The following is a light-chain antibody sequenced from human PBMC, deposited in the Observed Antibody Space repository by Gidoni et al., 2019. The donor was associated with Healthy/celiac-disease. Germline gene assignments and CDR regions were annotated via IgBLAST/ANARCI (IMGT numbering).Light chain of an antibody. CDR2: DAS. CDR1: QSVSSSY. J-gene: IGKJ2*04. V-gene: IGKV3-20*01. Sequence: EIVLTQSPGTLSLSPGERATLSCRASQSVSSSYLAWYQQKPGQAPRLLLYDASSRATGIPDRFSGTGSGTDFTLTISRLEPEDFEVDYCQQCGSSPPMCSFGQGTKLEIK. CDR3: QQCGSSPPMCS.